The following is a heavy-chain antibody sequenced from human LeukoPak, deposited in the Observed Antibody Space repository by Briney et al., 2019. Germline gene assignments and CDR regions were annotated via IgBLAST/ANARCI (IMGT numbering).Heavy chain of an antibody. J-gene: IGHJ5*02. V-gene: IGHV4-59*01. CDR1: GGSISSYY. CDR2: IYYSGST. CDR3: ARTGTREFDP. Sequence: SETLSLTCTVSGGSISSYYWSWIRQPPVKGLEWIGYIYYSGSTNYNPSLKSRVTISVDTSKNQFSLRLSSVTAADTAVYYCARTGTREFDPWGQGTLVTVSS. D-gene: IGHD1-7*01.